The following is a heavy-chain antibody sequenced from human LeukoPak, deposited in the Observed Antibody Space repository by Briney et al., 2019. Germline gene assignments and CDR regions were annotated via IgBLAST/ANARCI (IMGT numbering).Heavy chain of an antibody. J-gene: IGHJ4*02. CDR2: IWYDGSNK. V-gene: IGHV3-33*01. CDR3: AAAEMATISY. CDR1: GFTFSSYG. Sequence: GGYLRLSCAASGFTFSSYGMHWVRQAPGKGLEWVAVIWYDGSNKYYADSVKGRFTISRDNSKNTLYLQMNSLRAEDTAVYYCAAAEMATISYWGQGTLVTVSS. D-gene: IGHD5-24*01.